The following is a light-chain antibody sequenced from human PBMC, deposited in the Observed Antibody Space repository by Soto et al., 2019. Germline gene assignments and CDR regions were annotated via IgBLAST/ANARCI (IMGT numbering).Light chain of an antibody. CDR1: SYNVGAGHD. V-gene: IGLV1-40*01. J-gene: IGLJ3*02. CDR2: GNS. CDR3: LCYDSSVSPWL. Sequence: QSVLTQPASVSGAPGQTVTISCSGTSYNVGAGHDVLWYQQLPGTAPKLLIYGNSNRLSGVPYRFSGSKSGTSASLAITGVLDDEEADDYCLCYDSSVSPWLFGGGTKITVL.